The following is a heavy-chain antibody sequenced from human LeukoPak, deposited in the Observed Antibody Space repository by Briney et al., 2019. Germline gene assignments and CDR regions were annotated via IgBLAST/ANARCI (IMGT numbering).Heavy chain of an antibody. CDR2: ISAYNGNT. V-gene: IGHV1-18*01. Sequence: HVASVKVSCKASGYTFTSYGISWVRQAPGQGLEWMGWISAYNGNTNYAQKLQGRVTMTTDTSTSTAYMELRSLRSDDTAVYYCARDLITMVRGVIPSPFRFDYWGQGTLVTVSS. J-gene: IGHJ4*02. CDR3: ARDLITMVRGVIPSPFRFDY. D-gene: IGHD3-10*01. CDR1: GYTFTSYG.